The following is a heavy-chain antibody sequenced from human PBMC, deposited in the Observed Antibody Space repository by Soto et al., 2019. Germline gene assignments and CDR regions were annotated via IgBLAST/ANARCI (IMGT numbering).Heavy chain of an antibody. D-gene: IGHD3-3*01. V-gene: IGHV3-21*01. Sequence: GGSLRLSCAASGFTFSSYSMNWVRQAPGKVLEWVSSISSSSSYIYYADSVKGRFTISRDNAKNSLYLQMNSLRAEDTAVYYCARSRAALEWLLDYYYMDVWGKGTTVTVSS. CDR2: ISSSSSYI. J-gene: IGHJ6*03. CDR1: GFTFSSYS. CDR3: ARSRAALEWLLDYYYMDV.